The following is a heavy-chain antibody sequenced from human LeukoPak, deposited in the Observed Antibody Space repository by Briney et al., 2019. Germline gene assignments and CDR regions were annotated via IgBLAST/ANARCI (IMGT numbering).Heavy chain of an antibody. CDR3: ATGSVEMATNTLDY. CDR2: VDPEDGET. CDR1: GYTFTDYY. Sequence: ATVKIPCKVSGYTFTDYYMHWVQQAPGKGLEWMGHVDPEDGETIYAEKFQGRVTITADTSTDTAYMELSSLRSEDTVVYYCATGSVEMATNTLDYWGQGTLVTVSS. D-gene: IGHD5-24*01. V-gene: IGHV1-69-2*01. J-gene: IGHJ4*02.